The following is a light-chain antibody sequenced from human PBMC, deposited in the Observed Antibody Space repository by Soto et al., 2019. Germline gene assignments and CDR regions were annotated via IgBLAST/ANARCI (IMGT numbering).Light chain of an antibody. V-gene: IGKV1-17*01. CDR1: QGIRND. Sequence: DIQMTQSPSALSASVGDRVTSTCRASQGIRNDLGWYQPKPGKAPKRLIYAASSLQSGVPSRFSGSGSGTDFTLTISSLQPEDFAVYYCQQYNNWPPITFGQGTRLEIK. J-gene: IGKJ5*01. CDR3: QQYNNWPPIT. CDR2: AAS.